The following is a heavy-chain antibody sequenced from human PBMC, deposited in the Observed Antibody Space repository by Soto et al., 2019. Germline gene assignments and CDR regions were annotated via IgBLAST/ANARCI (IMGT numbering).Heavy chain of an antibody. CDR1: GGSISSGDYY. J-gene: IGHJ5*02. CDR2: IYYSGST. V-gene: IGHV4-30-4*01. D-gene: IGHD3-22*01. CDR3: ARDLTYYYDSSGYYRGTNWFDP. Sequence: SETLFLTCTVSGGSISSGDYYWSWIRQPPGKGLEWIGYIYYSGSTYYNPSLKSRVTISVDTSKNQFSLKLSSVTAADTAVYYCARDLTYYYDSSGYYRGTNWFDPWGQGTLVIVSS.